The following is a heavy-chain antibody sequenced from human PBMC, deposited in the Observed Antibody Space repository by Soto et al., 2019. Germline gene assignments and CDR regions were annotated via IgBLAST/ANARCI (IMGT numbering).Heavy chain of an antibody. J-gene: IGHJ3*02. CDR1: GFTVSSNY. D-gene: IGHD3-22*01. Sequence: GGSLRLSCAASGFTVSSNYMSWVRQAPGKGLEWVSVIYSGGSTYYADSVKGRFTISRDNSKNTLYLQMNSLRAEDTAVYYCARDRGYYDSSRAFDIWGQGTMVTVSS. CDR2: IYSGGST. CDR3: ARDRGYYDSSRAFDI. V-gene: IGHV3-53*01.